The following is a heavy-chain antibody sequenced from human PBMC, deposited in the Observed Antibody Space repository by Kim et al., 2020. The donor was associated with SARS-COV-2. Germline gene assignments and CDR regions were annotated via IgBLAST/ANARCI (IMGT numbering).Heavy chain of an antibody. CDR2: IYYSAST. Sequence: IYYSASTYYNPSLKSRVTISVDTSKHQFSLKLSSVTAADTAVYYCARDDYWGQGTLVTVSS. V-gene: IGHV4-31*02. J-gene: IGHJ4*02. CDR3: ARDDY.